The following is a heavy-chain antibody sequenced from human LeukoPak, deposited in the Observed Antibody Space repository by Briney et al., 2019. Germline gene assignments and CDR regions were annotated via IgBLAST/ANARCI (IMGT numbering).Heavy chain of an antibody. Sequence: GGSLRLSCAASGFTLSSYSMSWVRQAPGKGLEWVANIKQDGSEKYYVDSVKGRFTISRDNAKNSLYLQMNSLRAEDTAVYYCARETSMVRGVSPIDYWGQGTLVTVSS. CDR2: IKQDGSEK. V-gene: IGHV3-7*01. CDR1: GFTLSSYS. CDR3: ARETSMVRGVSPIDY. D-gene: IGHD3-10*01. J-gene: IGHJ4*02.